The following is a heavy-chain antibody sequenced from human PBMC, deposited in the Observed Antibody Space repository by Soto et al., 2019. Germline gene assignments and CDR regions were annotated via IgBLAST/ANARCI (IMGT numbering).Heavy chain of an antibody. J-gene: IGHJ6*02. Sequence: ASVKVSCKASGYTFRNYGINWVRQAPGQGLEWMGWISTYNGSTNYAQKFQGRVTMTRDTPTSTVYMELSCLKSEDTAVYYCARVGYSYGSTKYYYYYYGMDVWGQGTPVTVS. D-gene: IGHD5-18*01. CDR3: ARVGYSYGSTKYYYYYYGMDV. CDR1: GYTFRNYG. CDR2: ISTYNGST. V-gene: IGHV1-18*01.